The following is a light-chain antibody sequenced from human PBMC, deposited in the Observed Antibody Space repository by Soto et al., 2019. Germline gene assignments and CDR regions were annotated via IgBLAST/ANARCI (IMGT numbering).Light chain of an antibody. CDR1: SSDVASYYF. Sequence: QSVLTQPASVSGSPGQSITISCTGTSSDVASYYFVSWYQQHPGKAPKLMIYEFNKRPSGISSRFSGSTSGNTASLTISGLQAGDEADYYCCSSADSSTPHVFGTGTKVTVL. CDR3: CSSADSSTPHV. J-gene: IGLJ1*01. V-gene: IGLV2-23*02. CDR2: EFN.